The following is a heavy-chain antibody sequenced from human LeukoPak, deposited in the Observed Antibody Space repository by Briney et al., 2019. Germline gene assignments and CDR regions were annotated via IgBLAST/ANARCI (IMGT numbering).Heavy chain of an antibody. V-gene: IGHV1-69*04. J-gene: IGHJ4*02. CDR1: GGTFSSYA. D-gene: IGHD5-12*01. Sequence: GASVKVSFKASGGTFSSYAISWVRQAPGQGLEWMGRIIPILGIANYAQKFQGRVTITADKSTSTAYMELSSLRSEDTAVYYCASLLHYSGYGPYDYWGQGTLVTVSS. CDR3: ASLLHYSGYGPYDY. CDR2: IIPILGIA.